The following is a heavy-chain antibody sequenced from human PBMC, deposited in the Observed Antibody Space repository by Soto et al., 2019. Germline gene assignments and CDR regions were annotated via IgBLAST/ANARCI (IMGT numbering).Heavy chain of an antibody. D-gene: IGHD3-3*01. Sequence: QVQVVESGGGVVQPGRSLRLSCAASGFTFSSFGMHWVRQAPGKGLEGGALIWYDGSKKSYGDSVKGRFTISRDNSRNTVYLQMNSLRADDTAVYSCARDASYYSLWSGYYPSRNGMDVWGQGTTVTVSS. CDR3: ARDASYYSLWSGYYPSRNGMDV. J-gene: IGHJ6*02. CDR2: IWYDGSKK. V-gene: IGHV3-33*01. CDR1: GFTFSSFG.